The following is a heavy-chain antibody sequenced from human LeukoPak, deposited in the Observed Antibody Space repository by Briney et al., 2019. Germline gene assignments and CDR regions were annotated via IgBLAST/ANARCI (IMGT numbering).Heavy chain of an antibody. D-gene: IGHD5-24*01. CDR3: ARLRWLQLGYFDY. CDR2: IHYSGST. V-gene: IGHV4-39*01. Sequence: NPSETLSLTCTVSGGSISSSNYYWGWIRQPPGKGLEWIESIHYSGSTYYNPSLKSRVTISVDTSKNQVSLKLTSVTAADTAVYYCARLRWLQLGYFDYWGQGTLVTVSS. J-gene: IGHJ4*02. CDR1: GGSISSSNYY.